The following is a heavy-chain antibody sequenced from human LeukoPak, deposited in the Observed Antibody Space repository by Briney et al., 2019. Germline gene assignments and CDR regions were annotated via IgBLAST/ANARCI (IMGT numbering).Heavy chain of an antibody. CDR2: INPDYSDT. Sequence: GESLKISFKGSGYRSTTYWIGWVRQMPGKGMEWMRIINPDYSDTSYSPSFQGQVTISADKSTSTAYLQWSSLKTSDTAMYYCARQGSCDSTRCYVYYHSGMDVWGQGTTVTVSS. CDR3: ARQGSCDSTRCYVYYHSGMDV. D-gene: IGHD2-2*01. J-gene: IGHJ6*02. CDR1: GYRSTTYW. V-gene: IGHV5-51*01.